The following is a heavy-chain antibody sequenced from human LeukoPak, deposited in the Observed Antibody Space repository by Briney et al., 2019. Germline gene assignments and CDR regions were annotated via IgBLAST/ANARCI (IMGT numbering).Heavy chain of an antibody. J-gene: IGHJ3*02. CDR1: GGSISSDY. V-gene: IGHV4-4*07. Sequence: SETLSLTCSVSGGSISSDYWSWIRQPAGKGLEWIGRIYTSGSNYNPSLKSRVTMSVDTSKNQFSLKLNSVTAADTAVYYCARTYSGSYEGAFDIWGQGTVVTVSS. CDR3: ARTYSGSYEGAFDI. CDR2: IYTSGS. D-gene: IGHD1-26*01.